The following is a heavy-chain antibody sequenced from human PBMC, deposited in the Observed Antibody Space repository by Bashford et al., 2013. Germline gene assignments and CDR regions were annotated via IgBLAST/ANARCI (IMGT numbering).Heavy chain of an antibody. J-gene: IGHJ5*02. D-gene: IGHD5-12*01. CDR3: ARGSRGGFRGYGAINWFDP. V-gene: IGHV4-59*01. CDR2: IYYSGST. CDR1: GGSISSYY. Sequence: SSETLSLTCTVSGGSISSYYWSWIRQPPGKGLEWIGYIYYSGSTNYNPSLKSRVTISVDTSKNQFSLKLSSVTAADTAVYYCARGSRGGFRGYGAINWFDPWGQGTLVTVSS.